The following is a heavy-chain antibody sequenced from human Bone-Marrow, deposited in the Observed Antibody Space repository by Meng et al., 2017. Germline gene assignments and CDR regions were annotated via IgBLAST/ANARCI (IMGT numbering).Heavy chain of an antibody. D-gene: IGHD3-22*01. J-gene: IGHJ2*01. CDR2: IYHSGST. V-gene: IGHV4-4*02. Sequence: QVHPQESGPGLVKPSGTLSLTVAVSGGSISSSNWWSWVRQPPGKGLEWIGEIYHSGSTNYNPSLKSRVTMSVDTSKNQFSLKLSSVTAADTAVYYCARDNYYDSSGYTRTYWYFDLWGRGTLVTVSS. CDR3: ARDNYYDSSGYTRTYWYFDL. CDR1: GGSISSSNW.